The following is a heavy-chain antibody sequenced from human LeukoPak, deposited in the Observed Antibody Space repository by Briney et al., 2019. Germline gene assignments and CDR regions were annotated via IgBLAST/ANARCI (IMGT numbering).Heavy chain of an antibody. CDR2: ISSNGGST. J-gene: IGHJ4*02. V-gene: IGHV3-64D*06. CDR1: GFTFSSYA. Sequence: GGSLRLSCSASGFTFSSYAMHWVRQAPGKGLEYVSAISSNGGSTYYADSVKGRFTISRDNSKNTLYLQMSSLRAEDTAVYYCVKDTDIVVVPAAMHYWGQGTLVTVSS. D-gene: IGHD2-2*01. CDR3: VKDTDIVVVPAAMHY.